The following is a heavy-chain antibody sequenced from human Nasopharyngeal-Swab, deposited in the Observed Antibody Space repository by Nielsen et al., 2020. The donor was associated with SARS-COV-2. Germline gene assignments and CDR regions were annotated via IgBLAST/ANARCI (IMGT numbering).Heavy chain of an antibody. J-gene: IGHJ5*02. CDR3: AKVRTSDGMALNGAVDP. D-gene: IGHD5-24*01. CDR1: GGTFRNSG. CDR2: IIPVFGTP. Sequence: SVKVSCKSSGGTFRNSGFSWVRQAPGQGLEWMGGIIPVFGTPLYAQKFQGRVTISADESTTTTYMELSSLRAPDTAVYSCAKVRTSDGMALNGAVDPWGQGTLVTVSS. V-gene: IGHV1-69*13.